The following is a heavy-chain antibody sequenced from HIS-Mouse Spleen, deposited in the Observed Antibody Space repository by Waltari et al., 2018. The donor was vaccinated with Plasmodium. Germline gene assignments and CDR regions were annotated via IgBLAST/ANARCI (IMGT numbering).Heavy chain of an antibody. CDR1: GGSISSCSYF. J-gene: IGHJ4*02. V-gene: IGHV4-39*07. Sequence: QLQLQESGPGLVKPSETLSLTSTVSGGSISSCSYFWGWIRQPPGKGVEWIGSIYYSGGTYYNPSLKSRVTISVDTSKNQFSLKLSSVTAADTAVYYCARGRGACFDYWGQGTLVTVSS. CDR3: ARGRGACFDY. D-gene: IGHD3-16*01. CDR2: IYYSGGT.